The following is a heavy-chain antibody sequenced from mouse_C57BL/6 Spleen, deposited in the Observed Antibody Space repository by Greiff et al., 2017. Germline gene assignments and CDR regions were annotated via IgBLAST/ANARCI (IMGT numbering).Heavy chain of an antibody. Sequence: QVQLQQPGAELVKPGASVKVSCKASGYTFTSYWMHWVKQRPGQGLEWIGRIHPSDSDTNYNQKFKGKATLTVEKSSSPAYMQLSSLTSEDSAVSYCAIWDDGYSAYWGQGTLVTVSA. CDR3: AIWDDGYSAY. J-gene: IGHJ3*01. CDR1: GYTFTSYW. CDR2: IHPSDSDT. D-gene: IGHD2-3*01. V-gene: IGHV1-74*01.